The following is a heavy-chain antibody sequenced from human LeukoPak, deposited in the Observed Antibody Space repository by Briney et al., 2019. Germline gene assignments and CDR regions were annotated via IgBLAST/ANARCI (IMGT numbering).Heavy chain of an antibody. CDR2: INYSGST. D-gene: IGHD3-10*01. CDR1: GGSFSGYY. V-gene: IGHV4-34*01. J-gene: IGHJ4*02. Sequence: SETLSLTCAVYGGSFSGYYWNWICQRPGKGLEWIGEINYSGSTNYNPSLESRVTISVDTSKNQFALKSGSVTAADTAVYFCARHGDYYASGSRYWGQGTLVTVSS. CDR3: ARHGDYYASGSRY.